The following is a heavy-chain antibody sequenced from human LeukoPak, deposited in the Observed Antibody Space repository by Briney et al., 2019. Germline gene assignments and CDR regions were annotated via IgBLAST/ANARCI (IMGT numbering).Heavy chain of an antibody. CDR1: GFTSSSYG. CDR3: ARVSSPLYYYYGMDV. V-gene: IGHV3-33*01. J-gene: IGHJ6*02. Sequence: GRSLRLSCAASGFTSSSYGMHWVRQAPGKGLEWVAVIWYDGSNKHYADSVKGRFTISRDNSKNTLYLQMNSLRAEDTAVYYCARVSSPLYYYYGMDVWGQGTTVTVSS. CDR2: IWYDGSNK.